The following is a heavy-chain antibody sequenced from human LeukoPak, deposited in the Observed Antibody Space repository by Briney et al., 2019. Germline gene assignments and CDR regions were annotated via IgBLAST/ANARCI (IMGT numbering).Heavy chain of an antibody. Sequence: PSETLSLTCTVSGGSISSSGYYWGCIRQPPGKGLEWIGSIYYSGSTYYNPSLKSRVTISVDTSKKQFSLKLSSVTAADTAVYYCARLRITGGHYYQHGLDVWGRGTTVTVSS. CDR1: GGSISSSGYY. CDR3: ARLRITGGHYYQHGLDV. J-gene: IGHJ6*02. V-gene: IGHV4-39*01. CDR2: IYYSGST. D-gene: IGHD2-8*02.